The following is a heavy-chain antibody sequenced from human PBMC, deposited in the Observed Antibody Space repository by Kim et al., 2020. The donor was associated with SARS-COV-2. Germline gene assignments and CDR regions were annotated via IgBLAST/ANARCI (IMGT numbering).Heavy chain of an antibody. D-gene: IGHD2-2*01. CDR3: ARQGYCSSTSCYRDAFDI. Sequence: SETLSLTCTVSGGSISSSSYYWGWIRQPPGKGLEWIGSIYYSGSTYYNPSLKSRVTISVDTSKNQFSLKLSSVTAADTAVYYCARQGYCSSTSCYRDAFDIWGQGTMVTVSS. CDR1: GGSISSSSYY. J-gene: IGHJ3*02. V-gene: IGHV4-39*01. CDR2: IYYSGST.